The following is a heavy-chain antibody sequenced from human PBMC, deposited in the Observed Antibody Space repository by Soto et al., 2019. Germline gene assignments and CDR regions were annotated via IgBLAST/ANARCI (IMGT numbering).Heavy chain of an antibody. CDR3: ARGYSGGYYYAMDV. D-gene: IGHD4-4*01. J-gene: IGHJ6*02. CDR1: GGTFTTYA. Sequence: QVQLVQSGAEVKKPGSSVRVSCQASGGTFTTYAFNWVRQAPGQGLEWMGGIIPMYNKPNYAQNFLGRVTISADPSTSTADMELTTLRSEDTAVYFCARGYSGGYYYAMDVWGQGTTVTVSS. V-gene: IGHV1-69*01. CDR2: IIPMYNKP.